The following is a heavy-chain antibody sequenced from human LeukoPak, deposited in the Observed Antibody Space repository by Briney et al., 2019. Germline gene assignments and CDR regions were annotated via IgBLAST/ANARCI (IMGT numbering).Heavy chain of an antibody. J-gene: IGHJ4*02. CDR3: ATESSLSN. CDR2: ISYDGTYA. Sequence: GRSPRLSCAASGLTFSSLAMNWVRQAPGKGLEWVGGISYDGTYASYAASVRGRFTISRDNSKNTLYLQMNSLRTEDTAVYYCATESSLSNWGLGTLVTVSS. V-gene: IGHV3-30*04. CDR1: GLTFSSLA. D-gene: IGHD2/OR15-2a*01.